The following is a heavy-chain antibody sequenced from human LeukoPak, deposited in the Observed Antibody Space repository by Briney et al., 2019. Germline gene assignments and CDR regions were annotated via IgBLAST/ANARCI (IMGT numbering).Heavy chain of an antibody. CDR2: IYTSGST. CDR1: GGSISRYD. Sequence: PSETLSLTCTGSGGSISRYDWSWLRQPAGKGLEWIGRIYTSGSTNYNPSLKSRGTISVDKSKNQFSLKLSSVTAADTAVYYCARVKRSSGWVDYWGQGTLVTVSS. D-gene: IGHD6-19*01. CDR3: ARVKRSSGWVDY. V-gene: IGHV4-4*07. J-gene: IGHJ4*02.